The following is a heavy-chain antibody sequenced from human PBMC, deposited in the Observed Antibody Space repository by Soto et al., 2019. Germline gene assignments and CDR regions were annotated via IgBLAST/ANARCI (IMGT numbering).Heavy chain of an antibody. J-gene: IGHJ2*01. Sequence: QVQLVQSGAEVKKPGASVRVSCKASGYTFNDYGISWVRQAPGQGLEWMGWIGPYEGVTNHAQTFQGRVTMTVDTSTATADMGLRSLRSDDTALYYCARCYCSVGSCYTCWHFDLWGPGTLVTVTT. CDR2: IGPYEGVT. V-gene: IGHV1-18*01. CDR3: ARCYCSVGSCYTCWHFDL. CDR1: GYTFNDYG. D-gene: IGHD2-15*01.